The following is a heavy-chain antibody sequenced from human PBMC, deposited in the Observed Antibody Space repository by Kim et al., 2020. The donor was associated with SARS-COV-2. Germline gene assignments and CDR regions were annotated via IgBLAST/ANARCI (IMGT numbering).Heavy chain of an antibody. J-gene: IGHJ4*02. CDR2: K. V-gene: IGHV3-30*01. Sequence: KYYADPWKGRFTISRDKSKSPLYLQMTSLSAADTVLYYWATAYGYLFYFDYWGQGTLVTVSS. D-gene: IGHD5-18*01. CDR3: ATAYGYLFYFDY.